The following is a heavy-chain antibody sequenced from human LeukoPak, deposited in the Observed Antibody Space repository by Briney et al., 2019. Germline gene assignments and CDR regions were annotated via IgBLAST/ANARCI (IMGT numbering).Heavy chain of an antibody. V-gene: IGHV4-61*02. CDR3: ARFNSQYYFDY. D-gene: IGHD4-11*01. CDR2: IYSSGRT. Sequence: SETLSLTCTVSGDSINSGSYYWSWIRQPAGKGLEWIGRIYSSGRTNYNPSLKSRVTISIDTSKNQFSLKLSSVTAAETAVYYCARFNSQYYFDYWGQGTLVTVSS. CDR1: GDSINSGSYY. J-gene: IGHJ4*02.